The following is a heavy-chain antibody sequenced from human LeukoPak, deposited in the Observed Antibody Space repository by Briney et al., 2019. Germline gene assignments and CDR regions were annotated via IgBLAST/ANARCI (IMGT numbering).Heavy chain of an antibody. V-gene: IGHV4-34*01. J-gene: IGHJ4*02. CDR1: GGSFSGYY. CDR3: ASEEWLRVGY. D-gene: IGHD6-19*01. Sequence: SETLSLTCAVYGGSFSGYYWSWIRQPPGKGLEWIGEINHSGSTNYNPSLKSRVTISVDTSKNQFSLKLSSVTAADTAVYYCASEEWLRVGYWGQGTLVTVSS. CDR2: INHSGST.